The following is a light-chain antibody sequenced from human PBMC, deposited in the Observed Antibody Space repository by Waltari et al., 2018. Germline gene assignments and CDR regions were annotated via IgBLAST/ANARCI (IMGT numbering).Light chain of an antibody. J-gene: IGLJ3*02. CDR2: SDT. V-gene: IGLV1-44*01. CDR1: SSNIGSHT. CDR3: AGWDDSLNGVV. Sequence: QSVLTQPPSASGTPGQRVTISCSGSSSNIGSHTVNWYQQLPGAAPELLIYSDTQRPSGVPDRFSGSKSGTSASLAISGLQSEDEAGYYCAGWDDSLNGVVFGGGTKVTVL.